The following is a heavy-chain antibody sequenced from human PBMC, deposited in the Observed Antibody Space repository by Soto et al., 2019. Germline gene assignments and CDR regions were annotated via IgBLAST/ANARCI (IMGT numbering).Heavy chain of an antibody. J-gene: IGHJ6*02. CDR1: GGTFSSYS. Sequence: QVQLVQSGAEVKTPGSSVKVSCKASGGTFSSYSINWVRQAPGQGLEWMGRLIPMFGTTDYAQRLQGRVTFTADASTSTASMEVTNLTSEDTAVYYCGRAVVLTFTRFYDMDVWGQGTTVTVSS. CDR2: LIPMFGTT. V-gene: IGHV1-69*18. CDR3: GRAVVLTFTRFYDMDV. D-gene: IGHD3-9*01.